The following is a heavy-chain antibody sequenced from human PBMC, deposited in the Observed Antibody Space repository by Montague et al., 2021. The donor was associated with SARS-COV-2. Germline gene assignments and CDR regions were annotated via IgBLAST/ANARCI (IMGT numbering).Heavy chain of an antibody. CDR3: ARDGGLYSSSWYLGYFDY. CDR2: TYYRSKWYN. CDR1: GDSVSSNSAA. D-gene: IGHD6-13*01. V-gene: IGHV6-1*01. J-gene: IGHJ4*02. Sequence: CAISGDSVSSNSAAWNWIRQSPSRGLEWLGRTYYRSKWYNDYAVSVKSRITINPDTSKNQFSLQLNSVTSEDTAVYYCARDGGLYSSSWYLGYFDYWGQGTLVTASS.